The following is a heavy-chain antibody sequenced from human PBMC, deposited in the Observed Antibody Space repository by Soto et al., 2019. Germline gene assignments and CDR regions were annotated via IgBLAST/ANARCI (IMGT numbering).Heavy chain of an antibody. CDR3: ARDRYCSERACYLNY. CDR1: GFTFGDYA. V-gene: IGHV3-49*03. J-gene: IGHJ4*02. D-gene: IGHD2-15*01. CDR2: ITSKRYGGTT. Sequence: GSLRLSCTACGFTFGDYAMIWFRQAPGKGLEWVGFITSKRYGGTTEYAASVKGRFSISRDDSKSIAYLQMNSLKIDDTAMYYCARDRYCSERACYLNYWGQGTLVTVSS.